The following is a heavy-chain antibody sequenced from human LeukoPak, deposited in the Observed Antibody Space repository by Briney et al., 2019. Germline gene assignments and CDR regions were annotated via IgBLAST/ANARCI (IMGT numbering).Heavy chain of an antibody. D-gene: IGHD6-19*01. CDR1: GGSFSGYY. Sequence: KASETLSLTCAVYGGSFSGYYWSWIRQPPGKGLEWIGEINHSGSTNYNLSLKSRVTISVDTSKNQFSLKLSSVTAADTAVYYCARGIAVAGRGDYFDYWGQGTLVTVSS. V-gene: IGHV4-34*01. CDR3: ARGIAVAGRGDYFDY. J-gene: IGHJ4*02. CDR2: INHSGST.